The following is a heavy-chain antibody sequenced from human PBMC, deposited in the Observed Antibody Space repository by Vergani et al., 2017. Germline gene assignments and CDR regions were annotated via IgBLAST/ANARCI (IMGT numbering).Heavy chain of an antibody. J-gene: IGHJ6*02. V-gene: IGHV1-18*04. CDR1: GYTVTSYG. Sequence: QVQLVQSGAEVKKPGASVKVSCKASGYTVTSYGISWVRQAPGQGLEWMGWISAYNGNTNYAQKLQGRDTMTTDTSTSTAYMELRSLRSDDTTVYYCARDPDIVVVXAAPYYYYYYGMDVWGQGTTVTVSS. D-gene: IGHD2-2*01. CDR3: ARDPDIVVVXAAPYYYYYYGMDV. CDR2: ISAYNGNT.